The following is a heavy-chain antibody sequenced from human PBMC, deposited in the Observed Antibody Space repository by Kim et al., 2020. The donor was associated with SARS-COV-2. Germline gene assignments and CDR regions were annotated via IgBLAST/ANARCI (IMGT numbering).Heavy chain of an antibody. V-gene: IGHV3-23*01. CDR2: ISGSGGST. J-gene: IGHJ6*02. D-gene: IGHD6-13*01. CDR3: AKDGRYSSSWYGRYYYYGMDV. Sequence: GGSLRLSCAASGFTFSSYAMSWVRQAPGKGLEWVSAISGSGGSTYYADSVKGRFTISRDNSKNTLYLQMNSLRAEDTAVYYCAKDGRYSSSWYGRYYYYGMDVWGQGTTVTVSS. CDR1: GFTFSSYA.